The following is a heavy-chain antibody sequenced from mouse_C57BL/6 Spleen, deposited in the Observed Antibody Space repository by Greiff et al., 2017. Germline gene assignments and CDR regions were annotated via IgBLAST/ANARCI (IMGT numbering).Heavy chain of an antibody. CDR1: GFTFSSYT. CDR3: AREGDYYGSSPGYFDV. D-gene: IGHD1-1*01. Sequence: EVMLVESGGGLVKPGGSLKLSCAASGFTFSSYTMSWVRQTPEKRLEWVATISGGGNTYYPDSVKGRFTISRDNAKNTLYLQMSRLRSEDTALYYCAREGDYYGSSPGYFDVWGTGTTVTVSS. V-gene: IGHV5-9*01. CDR2: ISGGGNT. J-gene: IGHJ1*03.